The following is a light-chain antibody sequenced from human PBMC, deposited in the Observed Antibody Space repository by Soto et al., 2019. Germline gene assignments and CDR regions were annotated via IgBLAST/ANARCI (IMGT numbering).Light chain of an antibody. CDR3: QQYGSSPPIT. V-gene: IGKV3-20*01. Sequence: EIVLTPSPGTLYLSPGERATLSCRASQSVSSSYFAWYQQKPGQAPRLLIYGASSRATCIPDRISGSGSGTDFTLTFSRLEPEDFAVDYCQQYGSSPPITCGQGTRREIK. CDR2: GAS. J-gene: IGKJ5*01. CDR1: QSVSSSY.